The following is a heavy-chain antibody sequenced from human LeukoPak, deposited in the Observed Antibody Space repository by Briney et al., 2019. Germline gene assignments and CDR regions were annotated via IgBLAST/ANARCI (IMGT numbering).Heavy chain of an antibody. V-gene: IGHV1-46*01. D-gene: IGHD3-22*01. CDR1: GYTFTNYY. CDR2: INPRGGST. Sequence: GASVKVSCKASGYTFTNYYIHWVRQAPGQGLEYMEVINPRGGSTSYAQKFQGRVTMTRDTSTSTVYMELSSLRSEDTALYYCARAQSVSLIVVVPHLDYWGQGTLVTVSS. J-gene: IGHJ4*02. CDR3: ARAQSVSLIVVVPHLDY.